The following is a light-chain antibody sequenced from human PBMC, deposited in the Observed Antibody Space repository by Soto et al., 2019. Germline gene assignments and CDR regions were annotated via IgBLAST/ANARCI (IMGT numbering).Light chain of an antibody. CDR2: GVS. Sequence: EIVMTQSPATLSVSPGERATLSCRASQSVSSKLAWYQQKPGQAPRVLIHGVSTRATGIPARFSGSGSGTEFTLTISSLQSEDFAVYYCQHYNDWPPTWTLGQGTRVEIK. CDR3: QHYNDWPPTWT. V-gene: IGKV3-15*01. CDR1: QSVSSK. J-gene: IGKJ1*01.